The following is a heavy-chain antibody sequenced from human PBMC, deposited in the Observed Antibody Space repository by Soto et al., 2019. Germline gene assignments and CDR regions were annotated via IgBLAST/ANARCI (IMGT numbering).Heavy chain of an antibody. CDR2: INPSGGST. CDR3: AREIGRGSGSYYNVIWDY. D-gene: IGHD3-10*01. CDR1: GYTFTSYY. J-gene: IGHJ4*02. Sequence: ASVKVSCKASGYTFTSYYMHWVRQAPGQGLEWMGIINPSGGSTSYAQKFQGRVTMTRDTSTSTVYMELSSLRSEDTAVYYCAREIGRGSGSYYNVIWDYWGQGTLVTLSS. V-gene: IGHV1-46*01.